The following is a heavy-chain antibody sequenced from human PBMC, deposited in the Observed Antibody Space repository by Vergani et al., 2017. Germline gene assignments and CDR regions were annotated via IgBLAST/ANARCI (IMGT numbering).Heavy chain of an antibody. Sequence: EVQLLESGGGLVQPGGSLRLSCAASGFTFSSYAMSWVRQAPGKGLEWVSAISGSGGSTYYADSVKCRFTISRDNSKNTLYLQMNSLRAEDTAVYYCARVATSLFNWNYAAFDIWGQGTMVTVSS. CDR1: GFTFSSYA. D-gene: IGHD1-7*01. CDR3: ARVATSLFNWNYAAFDI. J-gene: IGHJ3*02. V-gene: IGHV3-23*01. CDR2: ISGSGGST.